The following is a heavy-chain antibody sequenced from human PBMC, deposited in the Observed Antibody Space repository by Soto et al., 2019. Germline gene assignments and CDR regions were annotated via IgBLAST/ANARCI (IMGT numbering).Heavy chain of an antibody. D-gene: IGHD5-12*01. CDR2: IHPSDFDT. Sequence: GESLKISCKGSGYSYTSYWIGWVRQMPGKGLEWMGIIHPSDFDTRYSPSFQGQVTISADKSISTAYLQWSSLRASDTAMYYCAIHSTGYEDSWGQGTLVTVSS. CDR3: AIHSTGYEDS. J-gene: IGHJ5*02. V-gene: IGHV5-51*01. CDR1: GYSYTSYW.